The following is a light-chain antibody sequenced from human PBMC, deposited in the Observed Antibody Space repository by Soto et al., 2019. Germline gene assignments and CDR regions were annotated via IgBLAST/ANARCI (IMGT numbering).Light chain of an antibody. CDR1: QGINSY. Sequence: IQLTQSPSSLSASIGDRVTISCRASQGINSYLAWYQQKPGKAPELLIDAASTLQSGVPSRFSGSGSGTDFTLTISRLQPEDFATYYCQQLKRYPLSFGGGTKVEIK. V-gene: IGKV1-9*01. CDR3: QQLKRYPLS. CDR2: AAS. J-gene: IGKJ4*01.